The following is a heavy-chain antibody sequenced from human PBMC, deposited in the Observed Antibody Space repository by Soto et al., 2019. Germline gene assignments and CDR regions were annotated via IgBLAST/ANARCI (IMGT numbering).Heavy chain of an antibody. V-gene: IGHV3-7*03. D-gene: IGHD2-2*01. J-gene: IGHJ4*02. CDR3: ASDTCTCTSDY. Sequence: PAGSLRLSCAASEFTFSSYWMSWVRQAPGKGLEWVANINQSGSDKYYVDPVRGLITITKANAKNSLLMQMNSPGADAAAVYYSASDTCTCTSDYWGQGTLVTVSS. CDR2: INQSGSDK. CDR1: EFTFSSYW.